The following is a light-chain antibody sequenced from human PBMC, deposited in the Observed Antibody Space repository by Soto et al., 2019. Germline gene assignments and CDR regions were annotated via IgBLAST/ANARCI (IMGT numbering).Light chain of an antibody. Sequence: EIVLTQSPATLSLSPGERATLSCGASEGVSSSYVAWYQQKSGLAPRLLLHDTSSRATGIPDRFSGSKSGTDFTLTIRGVEPEDAAVYYRQQCGGSPITFGQGTRLEIK. J-gene: IGKJ5*01. CDR1: EGVSSSY. CDR3: QQCGGSPIT. CDR2: DTS. V-gene: IGKV3D-20*01.